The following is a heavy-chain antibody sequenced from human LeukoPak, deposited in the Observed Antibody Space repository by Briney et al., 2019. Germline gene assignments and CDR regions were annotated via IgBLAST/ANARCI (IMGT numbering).Heavy chain of an antibody. CDR1: GFSFSRSL. CDR2: IKVDGSEK. CDR3: VRDGPFGSGTFGY. V-gene: IGHV3-7*01. Sequence: GGSLRLSCVASGFSFSRSLMSWVRQAPGKGLEWVANIKVDGSEKHYLDSVKGRFIISRDNAKNSLHLQMNNLRAEDTAEYYCVRDGPFGSGTFGYWAQGTLVSVSS. J-gene: IGHJ4*02. D-gene: IGHD3-10*01.